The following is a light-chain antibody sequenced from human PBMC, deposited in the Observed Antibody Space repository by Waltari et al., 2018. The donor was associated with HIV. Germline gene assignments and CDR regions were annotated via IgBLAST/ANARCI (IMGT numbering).Light chain of an antibody. V-gene: IGLV2-23*02. CDR2: DVS. J-gene: IGLJ1*01. CDR1: SSDVGCYNL. CDR3: CSYAGSSTYV. Sequence: QSALPHPASVSGSPAQSITISCTGTSSDVGCYNLVSRYQQHPGKAPKLMLYDVSKRPSGVSHRFSGSKSGNTASLTISGLQAEDEADYYCCSYAGSSTYVFGTGTKVTVL.